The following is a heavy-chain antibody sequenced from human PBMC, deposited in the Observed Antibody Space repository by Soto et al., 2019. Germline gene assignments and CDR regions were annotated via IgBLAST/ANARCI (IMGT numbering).Heavy chain of an antibody. V-gene: IGHV1-8*01. CDR3: ERGQKRYCSGGSCLDY. Sequence: QVQLVQSGAEVKKPGASVKVSCKASGYTFTSYDINWVRQATGQGLEWMGWMNPNSGNTGYAQKFQGRVTMTRNTSISTAYMELRSMRSEDTAVYYCERGQKRYCSGGSCLDYWGQGTLVTVSS. J-gene: IGHJ4*02. CDR1: GYTFTSYD. CDR2: MNPNSGNT. D-gene: IGHD2-15*01.